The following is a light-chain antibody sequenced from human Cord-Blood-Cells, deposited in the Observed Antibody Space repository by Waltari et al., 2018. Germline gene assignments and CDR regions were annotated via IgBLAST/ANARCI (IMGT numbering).Light chain of an antibody. V-gene: IGLV1-47*01. CDR2: RNK. J-gene: IGLJ1*01. CDR3: AAWDDSLSGYV. CDR1: SSNIGSNY. Sequence: QSVLTQPPSASGTPGQRVTISCSGSSSNIGSNYVYWYQQLPGTAPKLLIYRNKPRPSGVPDLFSCSKSGTSASLAISGLRSEDEADYYCAAWDDSLSGYVFGTGTKVTVL.